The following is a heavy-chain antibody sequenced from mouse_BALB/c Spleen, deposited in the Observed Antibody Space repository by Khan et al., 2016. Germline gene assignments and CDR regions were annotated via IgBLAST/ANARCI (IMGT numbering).Heavy chain of an antibody. CDR2: IYPGDGDT. CDR1: GYAFSNYW. CDR3: AREPYYYTSSFRYFDV. J-gene: IGHJ1*01. D-gene: IGHD1-1*01. Sequence: QIQLVQSGAELVRPGSSVKISCKASGYAFSNYWMNWVKQRPGQGLEWIGQIYPGDGDTNYNGKFKGKATLTADKSSSTAYMQLSSLTSEDSAVYFCAREPYYYTSSFRYFDVWGAGTTVTVSS. V-gene: IGHV1-80*01.